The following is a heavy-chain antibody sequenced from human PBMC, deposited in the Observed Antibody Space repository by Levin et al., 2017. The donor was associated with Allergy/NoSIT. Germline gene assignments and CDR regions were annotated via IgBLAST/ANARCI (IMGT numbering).Heavy chain of an antibody. CDR2: ISYDGSNK. CDR3: AREPSFVVAVASPHVYFDY. J-gene: IGHJ4*02. CDR1: GFTFSSYD. V-gene: IGHV3-30-3*01. D-gene: IGHD6-19*01. Sequence: GESLKISCQASGFTFSSYDLHWVRQAPGKGLEWVAVISYDGSNKYYADSVKGRFTICRDTSKNTLYLQMNSLRAEDTAVYYCAREPSFVVAVASPHVYFDYWGQGTLVTVSS.